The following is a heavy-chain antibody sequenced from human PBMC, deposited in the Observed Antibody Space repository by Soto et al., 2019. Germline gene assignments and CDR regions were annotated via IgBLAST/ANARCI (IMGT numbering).Heavy chain of an antibody. CDR3: AREVGYYDFWSGYQPGRDYYYGMDV. CDR1: GYTFTSYG. CDR2: ISAYNGNT. V-gene: IGHV1-18*01. D-gene: IGHD3-3*01. J-gene: IGHJ6*02. Sequence: ASVKVSCKASGYTFTSYGISWVRQAPGQGLEWMGWISAYNGNTNYAQKLQGRVTMATDTSTSTAYMELRSLRSDDTAVYYCAREVGYYDFWSGYQPGRDYYYGMDVWGQGTTVTVSS.